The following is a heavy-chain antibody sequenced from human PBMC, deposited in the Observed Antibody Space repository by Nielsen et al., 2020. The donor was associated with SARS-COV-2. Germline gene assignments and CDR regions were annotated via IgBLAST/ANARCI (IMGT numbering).Heavy chain of an antibody. CDR3: TRDTRTSRDGYNLFDY. V-gene: IGHV3-73*01. D-gene: IGHD5-24*01. CDR2: IRSKANSYAT. CDR1: GLTFSGSA. Sequence: GGSLRLYCAASGLTFSGSAMHWVSQASGKGLEWVGRIRSKANSYATAYAASVKGRFTISRDDSKNTAYLQMNSLKTEDTAVYYCTRDTRTSRDGYNLFDYWGQGTLVTVSS. J-gene: IGHJ4*02.